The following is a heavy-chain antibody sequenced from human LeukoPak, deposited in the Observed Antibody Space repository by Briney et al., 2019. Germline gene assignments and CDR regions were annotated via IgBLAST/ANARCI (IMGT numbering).Heavy chain of an antibody. CDR3: ARDAPFYGYYYYYMDV. J-gene: IGHJ6*03. CDR1: GFTFSDYY. V-gene: IGHV3-11*01. D-gene: IGHD3-10*01. Sequence: GGSLRLSCAASGFTFSDYYMSWIRQAPGKGLEWVSYISSSGSTIYYADSVKGRFTISRDNAKNSLYLQMNSLRAEDTAVYYCARDAPFYGYYYYYMDVWGKGTTVTISS. CDR2: ISSSGSTI.